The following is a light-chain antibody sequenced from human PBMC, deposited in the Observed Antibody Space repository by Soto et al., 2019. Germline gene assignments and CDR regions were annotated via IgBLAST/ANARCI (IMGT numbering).Light chain of an antibody. CDR1: SVDVGAYDF. V-gene: IGLV2-11*01. CDR2: VVS. J-gene: IGLJ1*01. Sequence: QSVLTQPHSVSGPPGQSVTISCTGTSVDVGAYDFVSWYQQHPGKAPKLLIYVVSGRPSGVPHRFSGSKSGNAASLTISGLQAEDEADYYCSSFTTSHTYVFGTGTKVTV. CDR3: SSFTTSHTYV.